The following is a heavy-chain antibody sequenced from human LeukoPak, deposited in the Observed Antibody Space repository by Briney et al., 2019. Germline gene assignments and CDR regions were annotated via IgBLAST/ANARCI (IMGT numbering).Heavy chain of an antibody. CDR1: GFSVSGYC. CDR2: IKQDGSET. CDR3: ARAPLRSNWYPY. V-gene: IGHV3-7*04. D-gene: IGHD1-1*01. Sequence: GGSLTLSCAISGFSVSGYCVAGNRQAPAKGLELVANIKQDGSETYYVDSVKGRFNISTDNAKNSLSLQMNSPRVEESAVFYCARAPLRSNWYPYWGQGTLVTVSS. J-gene: IGHJ4*02.